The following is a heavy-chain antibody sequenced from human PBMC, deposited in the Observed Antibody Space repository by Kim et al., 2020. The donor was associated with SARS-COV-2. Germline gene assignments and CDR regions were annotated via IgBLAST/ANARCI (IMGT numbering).Heavy chain of an antibody. D-gene: IGHD2-8*01. V-gene: IGHV3-43*01. J-gene: IGHJ6*02. Sequence: VKGRFTITRDNSKNSLYLQMNSLRTEDTALYYCAKDISGMVSHGHGGMDVWGQGTTVTVSS. CDR3: AKDISGMVSHGHGGMDV.